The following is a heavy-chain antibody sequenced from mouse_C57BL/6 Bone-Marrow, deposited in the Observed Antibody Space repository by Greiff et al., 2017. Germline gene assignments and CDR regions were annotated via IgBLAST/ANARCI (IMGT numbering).Heavy chain of an antibody. Sequence: VMLVESGGGLVKPGGSLKLSCAASGFTISSYTMSWVRQTPEKKQQWVAAISGVGGNTYYPDSVKGRVTISRDNDKNIWYLQVCSLRSEDTALYYCSRQVTTVLATKYFDVWGTGTTVTVAS. D-gene: IGHD1-1*01. CDR3: SRQVTTVLATKYFDV. CDR1: GFTISSYT. CDR2: ISGVGGNT. J-gene: IGHJ1*03. V-gene: IGHV5-9*01.